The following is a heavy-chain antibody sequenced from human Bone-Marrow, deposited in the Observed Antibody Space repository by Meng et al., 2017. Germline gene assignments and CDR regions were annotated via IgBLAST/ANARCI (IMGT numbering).Heavy chain of an antibody. CDR3: ARDVRPHSSGWYSVGSGYFDY. D-gene: IGHD6-19*01. Sequence: SQTLSLTCAISGDSVSSNSAAWNWIRQSPSRGLEWLGRTYYMSKWYNDYAVSVKSRITINPDTSKNQFSLQLNSVAPEDTAVYYCARDVRPHSSGWYSVGSGYFDYWGQGTLVTVSS. CDR2: TYYMSKWYN. J-gene: IGHJ4*02. CDR1: GDSVSSNSAA. V-gene: IGHV6-1*01.